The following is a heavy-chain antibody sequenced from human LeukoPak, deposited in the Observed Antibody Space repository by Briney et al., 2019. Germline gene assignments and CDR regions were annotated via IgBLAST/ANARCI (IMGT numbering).Heavy chain of an antibody. V-gene: IGHV1-69*04. J-gene: IGHJ4*02. Sequence: GASVKVSCKASGGTFSSYAISWVRQAPGQGLEWMGRIIPILGIANYAQKFQGRVTITADKSTSTAYMELSSLRSEDTAVYYCARVTAVAALDYWGQGTLVTVSS. CDR3: ARVTAVAALDY. D-gene: IGHD6-19*01. CDR1: GGTFSSYA. CDR2: IIPILGIA.